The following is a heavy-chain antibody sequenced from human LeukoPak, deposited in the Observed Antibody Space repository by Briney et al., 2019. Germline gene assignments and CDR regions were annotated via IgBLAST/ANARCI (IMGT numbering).Heavy chain of an antibody. D-gene: IGHD1-1*01. CDR1: GGSLSSGSYY. J-gene: IGHJ5*02. Sequence: SQTLSLTCTGSGGSLSSGSYYWSSIRQPSVMELQRIGRIYTSGSTHYNPSLKSRVTISVDTSKNQFSLKLSSVTAADTAVYYCARERLERRDNWFDPWGQGTLGTVS. CDR2: IYTSGST. V-gene: IGHV4-61*02. CDR3: ARERLERRDNWFDP.